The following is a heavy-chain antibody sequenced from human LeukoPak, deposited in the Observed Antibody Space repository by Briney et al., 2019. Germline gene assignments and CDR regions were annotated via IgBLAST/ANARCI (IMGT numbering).Heavy chain of an antibody. CDR3: ARDLFGLRYFDWLSDAFDI. J-gene: IGHJ3*02. CDR1: GGSLSSYY. V-gene: IGHV4-4*07. D-gene: IGHD3-9*01. CDR2: IYTSGST. Sequence: PSETLALTRTVSGGSLSSYYWSWIRQPAGKGLEWIGRIYTSGSTNYNPSLKSRVTMSVDTPKNQFSLKLSSVTAADTAVYYCARDLFGLRYFDWLSDAFDIWGQGTMVTVSS.